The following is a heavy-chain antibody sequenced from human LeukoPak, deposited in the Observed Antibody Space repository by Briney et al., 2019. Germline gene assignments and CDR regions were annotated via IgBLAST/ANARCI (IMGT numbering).Heavy chain of an antibody. Sequence: PGGSLRLSCAASGFSFSTYYMTWVRQAPGKGLEWVANIKQDGSEKYYVDSVKGRFTISRDNAKNSLYLQMNSLRAEDTAVYYCANGGTYSSGPWGQGTLVTVSS. CDR1: GFSFSTYY. CDR2: IKQDGSEK. V-gene: IGHV3-7*01. CDR3: ANGGTYSSGP. D-gene: IGHD3-22*01. J-gene: IGHJ5*02.